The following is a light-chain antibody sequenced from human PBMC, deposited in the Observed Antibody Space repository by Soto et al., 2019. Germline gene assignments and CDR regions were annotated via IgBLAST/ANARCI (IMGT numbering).Light chain of an antibody. CDR1: QSISDT. J-gene: IGKJ5*01. CDR3: HQRYNWPRVT. V-gene: IGKV3-15*01. CDR2: DAS. Sequence: EIVMTQSPATLSVSPGGRVTLSCRASQSISDTIAWYQQKPGQAPRLLIFDASNRATGIPARFSGSGSGTEFTLTITSLEPGDFAVYFCHQRYNWPRVTFGQGTRLEIK.